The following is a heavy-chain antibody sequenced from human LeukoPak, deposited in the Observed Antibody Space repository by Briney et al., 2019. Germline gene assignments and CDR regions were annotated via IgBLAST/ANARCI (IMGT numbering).Heavy chain of an antibody. CDR1: GFTFSSHA. V-gene: IGHV3-23*01. D-gene: IGHD6-13*01. Sequence: GGSLRLSCAASGFTFSSHAVSWVRQAPGKGLEWVSAISGSGGSTYYADSVKGRFTISRDNSKNTLYLQMNSLRAEDTAVYYCAKGPSRNIAAAGTDYWGQGTLVTVSS. CDR2: ISGSGGST. J-gene: IGHJ4*02. CDR3: AKGPSRNIAAAGTDY.